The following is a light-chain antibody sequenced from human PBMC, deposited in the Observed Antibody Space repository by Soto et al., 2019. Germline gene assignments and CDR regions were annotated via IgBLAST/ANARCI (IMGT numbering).Light chain of an antibody. J-gene: IGKJ5*01. V-gene: IGKV3D-15*01. Sequence: EIVLTPSPVTLSLSPGERATLSCRASQSVRTYLAWYQVKPGQAPRLLIYDASSRASGVPARFSGSGSGTEFTLTISSLQSEDFAVYYCQQYNNWPPITFGQGARLEIK. CDR1: QSVRTY. CDR3: QQYNNWPPIT. CDR2: DAS.